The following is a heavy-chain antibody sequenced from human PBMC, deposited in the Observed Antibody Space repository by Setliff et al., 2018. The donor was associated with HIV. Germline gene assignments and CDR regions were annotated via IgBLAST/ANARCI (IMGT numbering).Heavy chain of an antibody. J-gene: IGHJ4*02. CDR3: ARDPGALYHPDY. CDR1: GYTFTSYA. Sequence: ASVKVSCKASGYTFTSYAIHWVRQAPGQSLEWMGWINAGYGNTKYSQKFQGRVTITRDASASTAYMELSSLRSEDTAVYYCARDPGALYHPDYWGQGTLVTVSS. V-gene: IGHV1-3*01. D-gene: IGHD2-2*02. CDR2: INAGYGNT.